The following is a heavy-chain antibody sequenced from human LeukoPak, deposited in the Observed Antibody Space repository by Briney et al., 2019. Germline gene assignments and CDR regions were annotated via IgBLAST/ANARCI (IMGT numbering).Heavy chain of an antibody. CDR3: ARVFPLPSGWSDY. J-gene: IGHJ4*02. V-gene: IGHV1-8*01. Sequence: GASVKVSCKASGYAFTSYDINWVRQATGQGLEWMGWMNPNSGNTGYAQKFQGRVTMTRNTSISTAYMELSSLSSEDTAVYYCARVFPLPSGWSDYWGQGTLVTVSS. CDR1: GYAFTSYD. CDR2: MNPNSGNT. D-gene: IGHD6-19*01.